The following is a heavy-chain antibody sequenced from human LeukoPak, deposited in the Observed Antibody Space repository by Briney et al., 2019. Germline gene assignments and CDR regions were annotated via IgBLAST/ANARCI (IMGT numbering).Heavy chain of an antibody. Sequence: GGSLRLSCAASGFTFSSYAMSWVRQAPGKGLDGVSAISGSGGSTYYADSVKGRFTISRDNSKNTLYLQMNSLRAEDTAVYYCAKLRAAPAYFDYWGQGTLVTVSS. D-gene: IGHD2-15*01. CDR3: AKLRAAPAYFDY. CDR1: GFTFSSYA. V-gene: IGHV3-23*01. CDR2: ISGSGGST. J-gene: IGHJ4*02.